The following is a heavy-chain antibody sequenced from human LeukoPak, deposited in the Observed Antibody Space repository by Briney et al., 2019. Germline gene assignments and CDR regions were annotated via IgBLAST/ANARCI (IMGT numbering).Heavy chain of an antibody. J-gene: IGHJ5*02. CDR3: ARVRSGIDP. V-gene: IGHV3-23*01. CDR1: GLTFSSYA. CDR2: ISRSGGST. Sequence: GGSLRLSCAASGLTFSSYAMTWVRQAPGKGLEWVSAISRSGGSTNYADSVKGRFTISRDNAKNSLYLQMNSLRAEDTAVYYCARVRSGIDPWGQGTLVTVSS. D-gene: IGHD1-26*01.